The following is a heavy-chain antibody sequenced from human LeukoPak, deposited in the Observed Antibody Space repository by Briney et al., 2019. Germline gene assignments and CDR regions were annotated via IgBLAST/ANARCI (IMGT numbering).Heavy chain of an antibody. Sequence: PGGSLRLSCAASGFTFSSYSMNWVRQAPGKGLEWVAVISYDGSNKYYADSVKGRFTISRDNSKNTLYLQMNSLRAEDTAVYYCARAVVEYSSSSGADYWGQGTLVTVSS. CDR3: ARAVVEYSSSSGADY. D-gene: IGHD6-6*01. CDR1: GFTFSSYS. J-gene: IGHJ4*02. CDR2: ISYDGSNK. V-gene: IGHV3-30*03.